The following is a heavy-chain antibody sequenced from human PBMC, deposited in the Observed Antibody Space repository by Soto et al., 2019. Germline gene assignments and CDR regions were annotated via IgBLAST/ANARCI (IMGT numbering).Heavy chain of an antibody. J-gene: IGHJ4*02. CDR2: ISHDEKTI. CDR3: ASGDINSRYYFDF. Sequence: GGSLILSCAASGFTIKNYWRHWVRKAQGKGLIWVSRISHDEKTINYADSVEGRFTVSRDNAKNTLYLQMNNLRVEDTATYFCASGDINSRYYFDFWGQGALVTVSS. D-gene: IGHD7-27*01. CDR1: GFTIKNYW. V-gene: IGHV3-74*01.